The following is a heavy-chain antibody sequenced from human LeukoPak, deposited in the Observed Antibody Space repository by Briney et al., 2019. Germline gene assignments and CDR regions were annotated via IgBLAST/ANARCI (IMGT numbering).Heavy chain of an antibody. CDR2: INPSGGSA. CDR1: GYTFTSYY. D-gene: IGHD3-22*01. Sequence: ASVKVSCKASGYTFTSYYMHWVRQAPGQGLEWMGIINPSGGSASYAQKFQGRVTMTRDTSTSTVYMEVSSLRSEDTAVYYCARDVASSGYYWDWGQGTLVTVSS. CDR3: ARDVASSGYYWD. J-gene: IGHJ4*02. V-gene: IGHV1-46*01.